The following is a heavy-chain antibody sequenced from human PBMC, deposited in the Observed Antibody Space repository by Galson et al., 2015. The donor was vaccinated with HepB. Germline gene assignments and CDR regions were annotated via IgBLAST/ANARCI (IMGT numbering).Heavy chain of an antibody. Sequence: SLRLSCAASGFTFSDYYMSWIRQAPGKGLEWVSYMTSSGSTIYYADSVKGRFTISRDNAKNSLYLEMSSLRVEDTAVYYCARSTTVSDFDYWGQGTLVTVSS. CDR3: ARSTTVSDFDY. V-gene: IGHV3-11*01. CDR1: GFTFSDYY. J-gene: IGHJ4*02. CDR2: MTSSGSTI. D-gene: IGHD4-17*01.